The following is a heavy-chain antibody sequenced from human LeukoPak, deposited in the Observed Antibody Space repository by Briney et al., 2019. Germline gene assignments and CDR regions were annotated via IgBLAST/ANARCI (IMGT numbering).Heavy chain of an antibody. Sequence: GGSLRLSCAASGFTFSSYWMSWVRQAPGKGLEWLADIKEDGSDKYYVDPVKGRFTISRDNAKNSLYLQMNSLRAEDTAVYYCAKNGHYLDSWGQGTLVTVSS. CDR1: GFTFSSYW. J-gene: IGHJ4*02. V-gene: IGHV3-7*01. CDR2: IKEDGSDK. CDR3: AKNGHYLDS. D-gene: IGHD2-8*01.